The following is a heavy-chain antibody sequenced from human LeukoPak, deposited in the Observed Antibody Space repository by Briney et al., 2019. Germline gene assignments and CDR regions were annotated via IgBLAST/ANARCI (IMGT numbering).Heavy chain of an antibody. CDR3: ARPYSPMVRGPYDY. Sequence: GASVKVSCKASGGTFSSYAISWVRQAHGQGLEWMGRIIPILGIANYAQKFQGRVTITADKSTSTAYMELSSLRSEDTAVYYCARPYSPMVRGPYDYWGQGTLVTVSS. J-gene: IGHJ4*02. D-gene: IGHD3-10*01. V-gene: IGHV1-69*04. CDR2: IIPILGIA. CDR1: GGTFSSYA.